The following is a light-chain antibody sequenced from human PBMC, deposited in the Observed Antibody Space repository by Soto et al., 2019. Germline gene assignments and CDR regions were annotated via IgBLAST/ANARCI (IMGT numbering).Light chain of an antibody. CDR2: EVS. J-gene: IGLJ2*01. V-gene: IGLV2-11*01. CDR1: SRDVGDYNY. Sequence: QSALTQPRSVSGSPGQSVTISCTGTSRDVGDYNYVSWYQQHPGKAPKFIIYEVSKRPSGVPDRFSGSKSGNTASLTISGLQAEDEADYYCCSYAGTYTVVFGGGTKLTVL. CDR3: CSYAGTYTVV.